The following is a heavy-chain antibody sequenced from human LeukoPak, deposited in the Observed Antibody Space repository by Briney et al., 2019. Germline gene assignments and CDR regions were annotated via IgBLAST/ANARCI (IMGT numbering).Heavy chain of an antibody. D-gene: IGHD6-13*01. Sequence: ASVKVSCKSSGYTFTGYYMHWVRLAPGQGLEWMGWINPNSGGTNYAQKFQGRVTMTRDTSISTAYMELSRLRSDDTAVYYCAREFGYSSFDYWGQGTLVTVSS. CDR2: INPNSGGT. V-gene: IGHV1-2*02. CDR3: AREFGYSSFDY. CDR1: GYTFTGYY. J-gene: IGHJ4*02.